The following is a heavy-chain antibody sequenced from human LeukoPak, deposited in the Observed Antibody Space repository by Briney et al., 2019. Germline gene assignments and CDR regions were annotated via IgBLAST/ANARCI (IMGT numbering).Heavy chain of an antibody. CDR3: ARVYGAGYDFRGAFDI. CDR2: VYYSGST. V-gene: IGHV4-59*01. CDR1: GDSISTYY. J-gene: IGHJ3*02. D-gene: IGHD5-12*01. Sequence: SETLSLTCTVSGDSISTYYWSWIRQPPGKGLEWIGYVYYSGSTNYNPSLKSRVTISVDTSKNQFSLKLSSVTAADTAVYYCARVYGAGYDFRGAFDIWAKGQWSPSLQ.